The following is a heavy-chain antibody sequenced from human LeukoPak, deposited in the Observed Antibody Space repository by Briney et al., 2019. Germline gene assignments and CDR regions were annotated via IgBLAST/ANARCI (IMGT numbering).Heavy chain of an antibody. Sequence: ASAKVSCKSSGYTFGSNYMHWVRQAPGQGLEWMGIINPSGGSTSYAQRFQGRVTMTRDTSRSTVYMELSSLRSEDTAVYYCARDRTQRRHCGGGSCGWDIWGQGTMVTVSS. CDR3: ARDRTQRRHCGGGSCGWDI. J-gene: IGHJ3*02. CDR1: GYTFGSNY. V-gene: IGHV1-46*01. D-gene: IGHD2-15*01. CDR2: INPSGGST.